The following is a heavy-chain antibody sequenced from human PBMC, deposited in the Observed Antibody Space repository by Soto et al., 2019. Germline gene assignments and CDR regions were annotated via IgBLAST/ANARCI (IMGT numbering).Heavy chain of an antibody. D-gene: IGHD3-10*01. CDR3: AKDRVTINMVRAALDY. J-gene: IGHJ4*02. Sequence: EVQLLESGGGLVQPGGSLRLSCAASGFTFSSYAMSWVRQAPGKGLEWVSAISGSGGSTYYADSVKGRFTISRDNSKNALYMQKNSLRAEDTAVYYCAKDRVTINMVRAALDYWGQGTLVTVSS. CDR1: GFTFSSYA. CDR2: ISGSGGST. V-gene: IGHV3-23*01.